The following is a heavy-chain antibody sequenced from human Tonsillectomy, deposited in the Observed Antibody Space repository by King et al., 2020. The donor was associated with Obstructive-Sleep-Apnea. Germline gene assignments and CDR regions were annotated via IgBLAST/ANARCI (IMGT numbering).Heavy chain of an antibody. D-gene: IGHD6-13*01. Sequence: VQLQESGPGLVKPSQTLSLSCTVSGGSVSSGGYYWNWIRQPPGKRLEYIGYIYYSGSTYYNPSLKSRVTISMDTSKNQFSLKLTSVTAADTALYFCAREPNVAVAGFLDYWGQGTLVTVSS. V-gene: IGHV4-31*03. CDR3: AREPNVAVAGFLDY. J-gene: IGHJ4*02. CDR2: IYYSGST. CDR1: GGSVSSGGYY.